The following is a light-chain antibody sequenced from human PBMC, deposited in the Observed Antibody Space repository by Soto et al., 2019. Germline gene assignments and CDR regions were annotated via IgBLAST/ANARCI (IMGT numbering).Light chain of an antibody. CDR2: DAS. Sequence: IVLTQSPATLSLSPVESANLCCLATRSVSSYLAWYQQKPGQAPRLLIYDASSRPTDIPARFSGSGSGTDFTLTISSLEPEDFALYYCQQRSNWPITGGHGTQREIK. CDR1: RSVSSY. V-gene: IGKV3-11*01. CDR3: QQRSNWPIT. J-gene: IGKJ5*01.